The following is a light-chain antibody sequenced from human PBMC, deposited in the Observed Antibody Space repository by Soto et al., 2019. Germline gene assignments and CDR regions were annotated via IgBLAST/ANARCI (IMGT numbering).Light chain of an antibody. Sequence: QSVLTQPPSASGSLGQSVTMSCTGTRNDIGAYEFVSWYQHHPGKAPKLIIYEVVQRPSGVPDRFSGSKSGNTASLTVSGLQAADEADYYCKSYACSNTYVFGTGTKGTVL. CDR1: RNDIGAYEF. J-gene: IGLJ1*01. V-gene: IGLV2-8*01. CDR2: EVV. CDR3: KSYACSNTYV.